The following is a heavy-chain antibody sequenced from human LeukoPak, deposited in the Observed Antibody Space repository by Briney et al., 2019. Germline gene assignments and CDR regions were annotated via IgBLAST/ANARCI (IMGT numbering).Heavy chain of an antibody. CDR3: ARGGYSYGVDY. Sequence: SETLSLTCTVSGGSISSYYWSWIRQPPGKGLEWIGEINHSGSTNYNPSLKSRVTISVDTSKNQFSLKLSSVTAADTAVYYCARGGYSYGVDYWGQGTLVTVSS. CDR2: INHSGST. J-gene: IGHJ4*02. CDR1: GGSISSYY. D-gene: IGHD5-18*01. V-gene: IGHV4-34*01.